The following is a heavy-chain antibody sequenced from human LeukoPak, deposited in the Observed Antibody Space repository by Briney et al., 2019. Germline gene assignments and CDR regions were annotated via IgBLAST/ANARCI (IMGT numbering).Heavy chain of an antibody. CDR2: INPNSGGT. CDR3: AREAVPPLRFGVVIDNWFDP. D-gene: IGHD3-3*01. Sequence: ASVKVSCKASGYTFTGYYMHWVRQAPGQGLEWMGWINPNSGGTNYAQKFQGRVTMTRDTSISTAYMELSRLRSDDTAVYYCAREAVPPLRFGVVIDNWFDPWGQGTLVTVSS. V-gene: IGHV1-2*02. J-gene: IGHJ5*02. CDR1: GYTFTGYY.